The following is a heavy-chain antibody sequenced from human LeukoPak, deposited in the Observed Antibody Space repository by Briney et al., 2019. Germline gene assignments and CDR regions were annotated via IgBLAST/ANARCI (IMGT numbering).Heavy chain of an antibody. D-gene: IGHD6-13*01. Sequence: SQTLSLTCTVSGGSISSGDYYWSWIRQPPGKGLEWIGYIYYSGSTYYNPSLKSRVTISVDTSKNQFSLKLSSVTAADTAVYYCASSIAAAGTGYYFDYWGQGTLVTVSS. CDR3: ASSIAAAGTGYYFDY. CDR2: IYYSGST. J-gene: IGHJ4*02. CDR1: GGSISSGDYY. V-gene: IGHV4-30-4*01.